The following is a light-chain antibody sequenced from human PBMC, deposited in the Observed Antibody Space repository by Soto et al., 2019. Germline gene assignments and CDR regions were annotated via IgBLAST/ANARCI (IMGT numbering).Light chain of an antibody. CDR1: NIGGKT. V-gene: IGLV3-21*04. Sequence: SSELIQPPSVSVAPGKTATITCGGSNIGGKTVHWFQQKPGQAPVVVLYYDTHRPSGIPERFSGSNSGNTATLTITRVDAGDEADYYSHVWDSSRDHVVFGGGTKVTVL. CDR3: HVWDSSRDHVV. J-gene: IGLJ3*02. CDR2: YDT.